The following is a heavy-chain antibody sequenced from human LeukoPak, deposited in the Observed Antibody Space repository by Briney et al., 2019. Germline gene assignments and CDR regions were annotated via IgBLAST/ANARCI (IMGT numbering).Heavy chain of an antibody. CDR2: ISGGGGTT. Sequence: GGSLRLSCTASGFTFVNYGMSWVRQAPGKGLEWVSAISGGGGTTYYADSVKGRFTISRDNSKNTLYLQMNSLRAEDTAVYYCARDYYGSGSYYIDYWGQGTLVTVSS. D-gene: IGHD3-10*01. J-gene: IGHJ4*02. CDR3: ARDYYGSGSYYIDY. CDR1: GFTFVNYG. V-gene: IGHV3-23*01.